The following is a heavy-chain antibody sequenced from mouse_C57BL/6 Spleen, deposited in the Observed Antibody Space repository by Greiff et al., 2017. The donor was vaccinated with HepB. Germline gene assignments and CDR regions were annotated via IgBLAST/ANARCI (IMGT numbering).Heavy chain of an antibody. D-gene: IGHD1-1*01. CDR2: IDPEDGDT. CDR3: TSHYYGSSFYWYFDV. V-gene: IGHV14-1*01. CDR1: GFNIKDYY. Sequence: VQLQQSGAELVRPGASVKLSCTASGFNIKDYYMHWVKQRPEQGLEWIGRIDPEDGDTEYAPKFQGKATMTADTSSNTAYLQLSSLTSEDTAVYYCTSHYYGSSFYWYFDVWGTGTTVTVSS. J-gene: IGHJ1*03.